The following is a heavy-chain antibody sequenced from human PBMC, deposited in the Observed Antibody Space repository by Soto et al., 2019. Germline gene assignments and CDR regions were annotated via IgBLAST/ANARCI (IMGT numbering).Heavy chain of an antibody. J-gene: IGHJ3*02. CDR3: ARALTHYDSSGYLDAFDS. D-gene: IGHD3-22*01. Sequence: QVQLVQSGAEVKKPGSSVKVSCKASGGTFNTYAINWVRQAPGQGLEWMGGIIPILGVTDYAQKFQGRGTIPADDSTRTAYVGLSSLRSEDTAMYFRARALTHYDSSGYLDAFDSWGQGTMVTVSS. V-gene: IGHV1-69*04. CDR2: IIPILGVT. CDR1: GGTFNTYA.